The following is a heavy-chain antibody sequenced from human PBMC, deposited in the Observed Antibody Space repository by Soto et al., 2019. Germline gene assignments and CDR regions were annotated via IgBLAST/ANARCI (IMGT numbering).Heavy chain of an antibody. CDR1: GNTLSELP. Sequence: ASVKVSCKMSGNTLSELPMHWVRQTAGKGLEWMAGYDPEDDGTIYAQNFQGRVSLTEDTSTDTAYLEVNRLTSEDTAVYYCATIGDDAYSSFFNWGQGTLVTVSS. D-gene: IGHD5-12*01. J-gene: IGHJ4*01. CDR2: YDPEDDGT. CDR3: ATIGDDAYSSFFN. V-gene: IGHV1-24*01.